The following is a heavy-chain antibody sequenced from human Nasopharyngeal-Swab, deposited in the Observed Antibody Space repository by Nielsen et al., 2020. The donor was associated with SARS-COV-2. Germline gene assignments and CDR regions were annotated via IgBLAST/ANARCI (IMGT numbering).Heavy chain of an antibody. J-gene: IGHJ4*02. CDR3: ARDPGSGSFYFDY. V-gene: IGHV4-34*01. D-gene: IGHD3-22*01. CDR2: INHSGST. Sequence: PGKGLEWIGEINHSGSTNYNPSIKSRVTISVDTSKNQFSLKLSSVTAADTAVYYCARDPGSGSFYFDYWGQGTLVTVSS.